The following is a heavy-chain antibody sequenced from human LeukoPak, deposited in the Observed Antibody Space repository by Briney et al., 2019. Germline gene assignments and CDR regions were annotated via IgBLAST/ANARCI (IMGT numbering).Heavy chain of an antibody. CDR2: IYYSGST. V-gene: IGHV4-59*12. CDR1: GGSISSYY. J-gene: IGHJ4*02. Sequence: SETLSLTCTVSGGSISSYYWSWIRQPPGKGLEWIGYIYYSGSTNYNPSLKCRVTISVDTSKNQFSLKLSSVTAADTAVYYCARAGVSGGSCHFDYWGQGTLVTVSS. D-gene: IGHD2-15*01. CDR3: ARAGVSGGSCHFDY.